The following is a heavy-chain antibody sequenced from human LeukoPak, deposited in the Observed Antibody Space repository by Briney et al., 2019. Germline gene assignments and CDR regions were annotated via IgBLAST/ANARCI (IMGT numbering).Heavy chain of an antibody. CDR1: GGSISSGGYY. CDR3: AIAGLSGNYPDH. D-gene: IGHD3-22*01. J-gene: IGHJ4*02. V-gene: IGHV4-31*03. Sequence: PSQTLSLTCTVSGGSISSGGYYWTWIRQHPGKALEWIGYIHYRGNTDYNPSLKSRIAMSVDTSKNQFSLKMRSVTAADTAVYYCAIAGLSGNYPDHWGQGTLVTVSS. CDR2: IHYRGNT.